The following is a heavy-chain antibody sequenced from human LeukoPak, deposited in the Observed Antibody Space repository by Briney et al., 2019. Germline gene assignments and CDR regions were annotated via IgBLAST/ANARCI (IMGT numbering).Heavy chain of an antibody. CDR1: GGSISRYY. J-gene: IGHJ5*02. D-gene: IGHD4-17*01. CDR2: IYGDGTI. Sequence: KPSETLSLTCTVSGGSISRYYWSWIRQPAGKGLEWIGRIYGDGTITYNPSLQSRLTMSIDTSKNQFSLKLSFVTAADTAVYYCARDSGTTGEVKFDPWGQGTLVTVSS. V-gene: IGHV4-4*07. CDR3: ARDSGTTGEVKFDP.